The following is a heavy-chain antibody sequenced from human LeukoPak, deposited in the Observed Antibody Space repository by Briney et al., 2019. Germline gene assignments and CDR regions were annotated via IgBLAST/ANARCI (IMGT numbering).Heavy chain of an antibody. J-gene: IGHJ4*02. Sequence: GGSLRLSCAASGFIFSSYWMHWVRQAPGKGLVWVSRINPDGSSTTYADSVKGRFTSSRDNAKNTLSLQMNSLRAEDTAVYYCARVGYNYGYDYWGQGTLVTVSS. CDR3: ARVGYNYGYDY. V-gene: IGHV3-74*01. D-gene: IGHD5-18*01. CDR2: INPDGSST. CDR1: GFIFSSYW.